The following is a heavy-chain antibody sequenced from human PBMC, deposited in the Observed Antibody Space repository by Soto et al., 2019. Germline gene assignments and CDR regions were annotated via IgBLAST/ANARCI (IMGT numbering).Heavy chain of an antibody. CDR2: TSYDGSNN. Sequence: QVQLVESGGGVVQPGTSLRLSCVGSGFTFRSYVIHWVRQAPGKGLEWVALTSYDGSNNFYGVSVKGRFTTSRHNPRHTVELQRESLRSERTARYYSTRGRTTGGLVVWGQGTLVSVSS. D-gene: IGHD1-1*01. CDR3: TRGRTTGGLVV. CDR1: GFTFRSYV. J-gene: IGHJ4*02. V-gene: IGHV3-33*05.